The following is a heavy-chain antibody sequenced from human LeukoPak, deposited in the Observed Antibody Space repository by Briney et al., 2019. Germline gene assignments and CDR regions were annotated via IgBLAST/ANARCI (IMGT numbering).Heavy chain of an antibody. V-gene: IGHV1-8*01. CDR3: GRFGESANYYYDGMDV. J-gene: IGHJ6*02. CDR2: MNPNSGNT. D-gene: IGHD3-10*01. CDR1: GYTFTSYD. Sequence: GASVKVSCKASGYTFTSYDINWVRQATGQVLVWMGWMNPNSGNTGYAQKFQGRVTMTRNTSISTAYMELSSLRSEDTAVYYCGRFGESANYYYDGMDVWGQGTTVTVSS.